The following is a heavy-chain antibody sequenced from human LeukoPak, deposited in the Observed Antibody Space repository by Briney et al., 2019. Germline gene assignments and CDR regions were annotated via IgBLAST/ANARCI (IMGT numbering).Heavy chain of an antibody. Sequence: PSETLSLTCTVSGGSISGYYWSWIRQFPGKGLEWIGYIHFSGSTNSNPSLKSRVTISVDMSKNEISLRLRSVSAADTAVYYCARAKYDSSGYYYGADRNWFDPWGQGTLVTVSS. J-gene: IGHJ5*02. CDR1: GGSISGYY. CDR3: ARAKYDSSGYYYGADRNWFDP. V-gene: IGHV4-59*01. D-gene: IGHD3-22*01. CDR2: IHFSGST.